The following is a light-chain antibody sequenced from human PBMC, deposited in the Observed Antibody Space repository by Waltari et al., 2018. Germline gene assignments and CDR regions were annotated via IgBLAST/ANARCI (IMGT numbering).Light chain of an antibody. J-gene: IGLJ3*02. Sequence: QLVLTQSPSASASLGASVKLTCTLSSGHSSNIIAWHQQQPEKGPRYLMKVNSAGSHSKGDEIPDRFSGSSSGAWRYLTISSLQSEDEADYYCQTGGHGTWVFGGGTKLTVL. CDR2: VNSAGSH. V-gene: IGLV4-69*01. CDR1: SGHSSNI. CDR3: QTGGHGTWV.